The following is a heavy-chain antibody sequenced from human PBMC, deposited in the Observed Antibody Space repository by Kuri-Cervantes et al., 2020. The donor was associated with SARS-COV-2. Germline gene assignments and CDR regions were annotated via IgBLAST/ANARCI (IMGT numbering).Heavy chain of an antibody. J-gene: IGHJ6*02. Sequence: ASVKVSCKASGYTFTSYDINWVRQATGQGLEWMGWMNPNSGNTGYAQKFQGRVTMTRNTSISTAYMELSSLRSEDTAVYYCAREVVVPAAIGRGYYYYGMDVWGQGTTVTVSS. D-gene: IGHD2-2*02. CDR3: AREVVVPAAIGRGYYYYGMDV. V-gene: IGHV1-8*01. CDR2: MNPNSGNT. CDR1: GYTFTSYD.